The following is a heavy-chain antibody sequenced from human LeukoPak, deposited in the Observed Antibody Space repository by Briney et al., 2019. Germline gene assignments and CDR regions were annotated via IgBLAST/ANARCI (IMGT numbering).Heavy chain of an antibody. CDR2: ISSSSNII. V-gene: IGHV3-48*02. D-gene: IGHD2-21*01. Sequence: TGGSLRLSCAASGFTFSGYAMNCVRQAPGKGLEWVSHIYISSSSNIISYADSVKGRFTISRDNAQNSLYLQMNGLRDEDTAVYYCVRDRAYSFDYWGQGILVTVSS. CDR3: VRDRAYSFDY. CDR1: GFTFSGYA. J-gene: IGHJ4*02.